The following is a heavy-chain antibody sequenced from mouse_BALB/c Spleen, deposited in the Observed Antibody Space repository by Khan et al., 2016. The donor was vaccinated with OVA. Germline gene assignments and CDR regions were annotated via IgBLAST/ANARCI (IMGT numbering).Heavy chain of an antibody. J-gene: IGHJ2*01. CDR1: GDSITSAY. CDR3: ARSRWGYYVD. V-gene: IGHV3-8*02. D-gene: IGHD2-3*01. Sequence: EVQLVESGPSLVKPSQTLSLTCSVTGDSITSAYWNWIRKFPGNELEYMGYISYSGGTYYNPSLKSRISITRDTSKNQFYLQLNSVTTEDTATYYCARSRWGYYVDWGQGTTRTVSS. CDR2: ISYSGGT.